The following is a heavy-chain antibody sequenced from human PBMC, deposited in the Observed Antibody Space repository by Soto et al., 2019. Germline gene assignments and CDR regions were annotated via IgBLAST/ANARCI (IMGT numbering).Heavy chain of an antibody. CDR3: TTEEGYSYGYY. J-gene: IGHJ4*02. Sequence: GGSLRLPCAASGFTFSNAWMSWVRQAPGKGLEWVGRIKSKTDGGTTDYAAPVKGRFTISRDDSKNTLYLQMNSLKTEDTAVYYCTTEEGYSYGYYWGQGTLVTVSS. D-gene: IGHD5-18*01. CDR2: IKSKTDGGTT. CDR1: GFTFSNAW. V-gene: IGHV3-15*01.